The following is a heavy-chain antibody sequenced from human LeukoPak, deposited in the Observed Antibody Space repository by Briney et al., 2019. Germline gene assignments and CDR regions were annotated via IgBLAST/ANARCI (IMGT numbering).Heavy chain of an antibody. CDR1: GGTFSSYA. D-gene: IGHD3/OR15-3a*01. V-gene: IGHV1-2*02. CDR2: INPNSGGT. Sequence: ASVKVSCKASGGTFSSYAISWVRQAPGQGLEWMGWINPNSGGTNYAQKFQGRVTITRDTSISTAYMELSRLRSDDTAVYYCARAELWTGYLYLDYWGQGPLVTVSS. CDR3: ARAELWTGYLYLDY. J-gene: IGHJ4*02.